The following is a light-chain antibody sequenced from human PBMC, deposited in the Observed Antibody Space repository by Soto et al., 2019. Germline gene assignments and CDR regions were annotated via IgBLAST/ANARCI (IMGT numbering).Light chain of an antibody. Sequence: QSVLTQPPSVSGAPGQRVTISCTGSNSNIGGGYDVHWYQQLPGTAPKLLVYGNINRPSRVPDRFSGSKSDTSASLAITGLQAEDEADYYCQSYDSSLSAWVFGGGTKLTVL. J-gene: IGLJ3*02. CDR2: GNI. CDR1: NSNIGGGYD. CDR3: QSYDSSLSAWV. V-gene: IGLV1-40*01.